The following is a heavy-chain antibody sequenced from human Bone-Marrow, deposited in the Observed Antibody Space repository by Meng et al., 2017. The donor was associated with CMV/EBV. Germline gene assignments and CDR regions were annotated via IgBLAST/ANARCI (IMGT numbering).Heavy chain of an antibody. D-gene: IGHD3-10*01. J-gene: IGHJ4*02. V-gene: IGHV3-7*01. CDR2: IKFDGGEI. CDR1: GFTFSSSW. Sequence: GESLKISCAASGFTFSSSWMSWVRQAPGKGLEWVANIKFDGGEIYYVDPVKGRFTISRDNAKNSLYLQMNGLRAEDTALYYCARDPHFGALDYWGQGTLVTVPS. CDR3: ARDPHFGALDY.